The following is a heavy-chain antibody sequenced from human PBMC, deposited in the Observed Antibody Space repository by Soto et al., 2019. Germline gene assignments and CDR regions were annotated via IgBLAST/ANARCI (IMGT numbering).Heavy chain of an antibody. CDR1: GFTFSHYW. J-gene: IGHJ6*02. V-gene: IGHV3-74*03. Sequence: GGSLRLSCAASGFTFSHYWMHWVRQDPGKGLVWVSGINNDGTSTKYADSVKGRFTTSRDNAKNTLYLQINSLRVEDTAVYYCARGNYYGMDVWGRGTTVTVSS. CDR3: ARGNYYGMDV. CDR2: INNDGTST.